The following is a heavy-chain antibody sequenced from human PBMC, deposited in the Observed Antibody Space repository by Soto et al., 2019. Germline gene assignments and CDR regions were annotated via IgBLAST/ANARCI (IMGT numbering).Heavy chain of an antibody. J-gene: IGHJ4*02. D-gene: IGHD6-6*01. CDR1: GYIFASDW. CDR3: ARRVAAHPYFDF. CDR2: IFPGDSDT. Sequence: GESLKISCKGSGYIFASDWIAWVRQMPGKGLEWMGIIFPGDSDTRYSPSFQGQVTISADKSINTAYLQWSSLKASDTAVYYCARRVAAHPYFDFWGQGALVTVSS. V-gene: IGHV5-51*01.